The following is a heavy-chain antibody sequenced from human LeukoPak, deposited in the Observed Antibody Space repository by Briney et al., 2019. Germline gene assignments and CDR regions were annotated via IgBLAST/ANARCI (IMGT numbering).Heavy chain of an antibody. CDR1: GYTFTSYG. J-gene: IGHJ4*02. D-gene: IGHD2-2*01. Sequence: ASVKVSCKASGYTFTSYGISMGRQAHGQGLEWMGWISAYNGNTNYAQKLQGRVTMTTDTSTSTAYMELRRMRFDDTAAYYCERGGCSSTSCYPFDYWGQATLVSVSS. CDR2: ISAYNGNT. V-gene: IGHV1-18*01. CDR3: ERGGCSSTSCYPFDY.